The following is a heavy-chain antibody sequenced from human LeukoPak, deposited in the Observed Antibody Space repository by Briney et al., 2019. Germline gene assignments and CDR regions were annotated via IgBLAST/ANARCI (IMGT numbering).Heavy chain of an antibody. CDR1: GFTFSDYY. Sequence: GGSLRLSCAASGFTFSDYYITWIRRAPGKGLEWVSHISATGTHTHYADSVKGRSTISRDNAKNSLYLQMTSLRADDTAVYYCARVKGSYATDYWGQGTLVTVSS. V-gene: IGHV3-11*06. CDR2: ISATGTHT. D-gene: IGHD5-18*01. J-gene: IGHJ4*02. CDR3: ARVKGSYATDY.